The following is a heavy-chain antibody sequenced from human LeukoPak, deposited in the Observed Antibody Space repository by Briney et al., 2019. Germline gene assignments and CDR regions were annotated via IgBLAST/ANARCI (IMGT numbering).Heavy chain of an antibody. J-gene: IGHJ6*03. V-gene: IGHV1-2*02. CDR1: GYTFTSYY. CDR2: INPNSGGT. D-gene: IGHD3-16*01. CDR3: ARRLGSYYYYYMDV. Sequence: ASVKVSCKASGYTFTSYYMHWVRQAPGQGLEWMGWINPNSGGTNYAQKFQGRVTMTRDTSISTAYMELSRLRSDDTAVYYCARRLGSYYYYYMDVWGKGTTVTVSS.